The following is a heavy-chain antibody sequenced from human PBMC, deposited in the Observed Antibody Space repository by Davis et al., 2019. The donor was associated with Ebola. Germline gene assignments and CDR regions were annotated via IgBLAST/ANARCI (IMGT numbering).Heavy chain of an antibody. J-gene: IGHJ5*02. CDR2: RKGDGSER. V-gene: IGHV3-7*04. CDR1: GFTFPDYW. CDR3: ARGHRAYGVVTWFEH. D-gene: IGHD3-3*01. Sequence: GESLKISCGVSGFTFPDYWMTWVLPSPCKGLVVVCTRKGDGSERYYVDSVKGRFTISRDNANNSLYLQLRSLRVDDTAGYYCARGHRAYGVVTWFEHWGQGAPVTVSS.